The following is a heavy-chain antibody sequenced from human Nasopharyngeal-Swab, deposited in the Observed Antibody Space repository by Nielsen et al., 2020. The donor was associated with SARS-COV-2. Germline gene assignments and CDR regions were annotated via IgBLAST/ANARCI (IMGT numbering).Heavy chain of an antibody. V-gene: IGHV1-46*01. Sequence: ASVKVSCKASGYTFTSYYMHWVRQAPGQGLEWMGIINPSGGSTSYAQKFQGRVTMTRDTSTSTAYMELSSLRSEDTAVYYCATALTIFGADHYYYYYGMDVWGQGTTVTVSS. CDR1: GYTFTSYY. CDR3: ATALTIFGADHYYYYYGMDV. J-gene: IGHJ6*02. CDR2: INPSGGST. D-gene: IGHD3-3*01.